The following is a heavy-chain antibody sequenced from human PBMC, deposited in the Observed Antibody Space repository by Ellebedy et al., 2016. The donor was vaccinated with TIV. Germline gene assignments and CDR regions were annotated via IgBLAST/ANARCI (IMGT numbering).Heavy chain of an antibody. Sequence: MPSETLSLTCSVSGGSVSSTRYYWAWIRQPPGKGLEWIGSVYHSGSPYFNPSFKIRVTLSADTSKNQFSLNLRTVTAADTAVYYCARIDPWQPIDDWGQGILVSVSS. CDR3: ARIDPWQPIDD. CDR2: VYHSGSP. D-gene: IGHD2-21*01. V-gene: IGHV4-39*01. CDR1: GGSVSSTRYY. J-gene: IGHJ4*02.